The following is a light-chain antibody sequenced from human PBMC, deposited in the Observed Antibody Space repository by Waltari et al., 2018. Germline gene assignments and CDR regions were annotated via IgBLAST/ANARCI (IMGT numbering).Light chain of an antibody. CDR3: QHYDVWRT. CDR1: QSVSSN. V-gene: IGKV3-15*01. CDR2: GAS. J-gene: IGKJ1*01. Sequence: EIVMTQSTAPLSVSPGERAILSCRASQSVSSNFAWYQQKPGQAPRLLIYGASTRAAGIPARFSGSGSDTEFTLTINTLQSEDFAVYYCQHYDVWRTFGQGTKVEIK.